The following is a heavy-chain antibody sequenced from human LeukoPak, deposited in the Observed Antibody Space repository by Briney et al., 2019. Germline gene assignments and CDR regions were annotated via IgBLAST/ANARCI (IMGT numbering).Heavy chain of an antibody. V-gene: IGHV3-30*03. CDR2: ISYDGSNK. CDR3: AREGEYSSGWYYFDY. J-gene: IGHJ4*02. D-gene: IGHD6-19*01. Sequence: GGSLRLSCVASGFTFSSFGMHWVRQAPGKGLEWVAVISYDGSNKYYADSVKGRFTISRDSSKNTLYLQLNSLRPEDTAVYYCAREGEYSSGWYYFDYWGQGTLVTVSS. CDR1: GFTFSSFG.